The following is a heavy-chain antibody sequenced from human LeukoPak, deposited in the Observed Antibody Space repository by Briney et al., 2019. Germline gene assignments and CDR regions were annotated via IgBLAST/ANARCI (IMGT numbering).Heavy chain of an antibody. Sequence: PGGSLRLSCAASGFTFSSHSMNWVRQAPGKGLEWVSAISGSGGSTYYADSVKGRFTISRDNSKNTLYLQMNSLRAEDTAVYYCAKDHSLCSGGSCYSVDYWGQGTLVTVSS. V-gene: IGHV3-23*01. CDR2: ISGSGGST. D-gene: IGHD2-15*01. J-gene: IGHJ4*02. CDR1: GFTFSSHS. CDR3: AKDHSLCSGGSCYSVDY.